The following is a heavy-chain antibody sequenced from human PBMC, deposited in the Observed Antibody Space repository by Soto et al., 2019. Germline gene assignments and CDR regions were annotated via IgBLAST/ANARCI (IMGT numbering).Heavy chain of an antibody. V-gene: IGHV4-34*01. CDR1: GGSTTGYW. J-gene: IGHJ2*01. Sequence: QMQLQQSGAGPLKPSETLSLSCIVQGGSTTGYWWTWIRQSPGKVLEWIGEVQHTGNANYNPSLKGRVTMSVDTSKNHLSLTLTSVTAADTAVYYCARPRGHSGSYRWDWHFDLWGRGTLVTVSS. CDR3: ARPRGHSGSYRWDWHFDL. CDR2: VQHTGNA. D-gene: IGHD1-26*01.